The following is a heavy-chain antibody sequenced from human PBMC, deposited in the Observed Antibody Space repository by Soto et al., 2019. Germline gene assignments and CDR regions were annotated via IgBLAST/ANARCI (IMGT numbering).Heavy chain of an antibody. CDR2: TRNKANSYTT. V-gene: IGHV3-72*01. CDR3: ARSRSDSSSWYWFDP. J-gene: IGHJ5*02. CDR1: GFTFSDHY. Sequence: GGSLRLSCAASGFTFSDHYMDWVRQAPGKGLEWVGRTRNKANSYTTEYAASVKGRFTISRDDSKNSLYLQMNSLKTEDTAVYYCARSRSDSSSWYWFDPWGQGTLVTVSS. D-gene: IGHD6-13*01.